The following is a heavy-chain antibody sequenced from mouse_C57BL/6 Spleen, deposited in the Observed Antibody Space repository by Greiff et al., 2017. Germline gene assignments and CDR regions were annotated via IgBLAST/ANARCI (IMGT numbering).Heavy chain of an antibody. Sequence: QVQLQQSGAELVRPGASVTLSCKASGYTFTDYEMHWVKQTPVHGLEWLGAIDPETGGTAYNQKFKGKAILTADKSSSTAYMALRRLTSEDSAVYYCTRWPFAYWGEGTLVTVSA. V-gene: IGHV1-15*01. J-gene: IGHJ3*01. CDR3: TRWPFAY. CDR2: IDPETGGT. CDR1: GYTFTDYE.